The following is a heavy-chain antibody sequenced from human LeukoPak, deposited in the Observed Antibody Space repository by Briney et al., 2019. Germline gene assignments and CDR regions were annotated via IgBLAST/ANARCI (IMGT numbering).Heavy chain of an antibody. D-gene: IGHD3-10*01. CDR1: GGTFSSYA. J-gene: IGHJ4*02. V-gene: IGHV1-69*04. Sequence: SVKVSCKASGGTFSSYAISWVRQAPGQGLEWMGRIIPILGIANYAQKFQGRVTITADKSTSTAYMELSSLRSEDTAVYYCARERRGTGFDYWGRGTLVTVSS. CDR3: ARERRGTGFDY. CDR2: IIPILGIA.